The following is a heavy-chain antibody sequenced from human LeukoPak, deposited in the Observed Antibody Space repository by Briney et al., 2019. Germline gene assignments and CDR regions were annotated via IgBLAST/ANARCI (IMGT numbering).Heavy chain of an antibody. J-gene: IGHJ4*02. D-gene: IGHD2-21*01. CDR1: GFTFSNYA. V-gene: IGHV3-23*01. Sequence: GGSLRLSCAASGFTFSNYAMNWVRQAPGKGLEWVSVISGSGTSTYYADSVKGRFTISRDNSKNTLYLQMNSLRAEDTAVYYCAKVWTDRDGDCYPGYFDYWGQGTVVTVSS. CDR2: ISGSGTST. CDR3: AKVWTDRDGDCYPGYFDY.